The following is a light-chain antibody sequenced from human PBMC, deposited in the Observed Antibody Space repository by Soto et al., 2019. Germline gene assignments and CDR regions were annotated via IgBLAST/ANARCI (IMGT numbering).Light chain of an antibody. CDR1: QSLLHSNGYNY. CDR3: MQALQTPRT. V-gene: IGKV2-28*01. Sequence: DIVMTQSPLSLPVTPGEPASISCRSSQSLLHSNGYNYLDWYLQKPGQSPQLLIYLGSNRASGVHDRFSGSGSGTDFTLKIRRVEAEDVGVYYCMQALQTPRTFGQGTKVEI. CDR2: LGS. J-gene: IGKJ1*01.